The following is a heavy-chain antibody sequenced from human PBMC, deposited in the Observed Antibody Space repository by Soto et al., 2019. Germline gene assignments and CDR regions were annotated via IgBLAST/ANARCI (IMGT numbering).Heavy chain of an antibody. CDR3: ARLRGYCGGDCLDYDGMDV. D-gene: IGHD2-21*02. CDR1: GGTFSSYA. V-gene: IGHV1-69*06. Sequence: SVKVSCKASGGTFSSYAISWVRQAPGQGLEWMGGIIPIFGTANYAQKLQGRDTITADKSTSTPYMELSSLRSEDPAESYCARLRGYCGGDCLDYDGMDVCGQGTTFSVSS. J-gene: IGHJ6*02. CDR2: IIPIFGTA.